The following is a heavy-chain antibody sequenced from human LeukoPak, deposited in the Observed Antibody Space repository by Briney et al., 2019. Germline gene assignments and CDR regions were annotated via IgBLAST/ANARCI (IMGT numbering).Heavy chain of an antibody. V-gene: IGHV4-39*01. J-gene: IGHJ5*02. Sequence: SETLSLTCTFSGGSISSSSYYWGWIRQPPGKGLEWIGSIYYSGSPYYNPSLKSRVTISVDTSKNQFSLKLSSVTAADTAVYYCARHLFATVVVAAGDWFDPWGQGTLVTVSS. CDR1: GGSISSSSYY. CDR2: IYYSGSP. D-gene: IGHD2-15*01. CDR3: ARHLFATVVVAAGDWFDP.